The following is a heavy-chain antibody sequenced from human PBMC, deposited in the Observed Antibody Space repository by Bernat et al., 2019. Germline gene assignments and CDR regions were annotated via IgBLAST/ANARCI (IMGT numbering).Heavy chain of an antibody. J-gene: IGHJ3*02. V-gene: IGHV3-15*07. CDR1: GFTFSNAW. D-gene: IGHD6-13*01. CDR2: IKSKTDGGTT. CDR3: TTSLISSSWENDAFDI. Sequence: EVQLVESGGGLVKPGGSLRLSCAASGFTFSNAWMNWVRQAPGKGLEWVGRIKSKTDGGTTDYAAPVKDRFTISRDDSKNTLYLQMNSLKTEDTAVYYCTTSLISSSWENDAFDIWGQGTMVTVSS.